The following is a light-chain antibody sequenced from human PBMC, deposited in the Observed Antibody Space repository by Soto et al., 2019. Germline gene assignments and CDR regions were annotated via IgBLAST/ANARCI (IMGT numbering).Light chain of an antibody. J-gene: IGKJ1*01. CDR3: QQYNNWPRT. CDR2: GAS. V-gene: IGKV3-15*01. Sequence: EIVMTQSPAPLSVSPGERATPSCRASQSVSSNLAWYQQKPGQAPRLLIYGASTRATGIPARFSGSGSGTEFTLTISSLQSEDFAVYYCQQYNNWPRTFGQGTKVDI. CDR1: QSVSSN.